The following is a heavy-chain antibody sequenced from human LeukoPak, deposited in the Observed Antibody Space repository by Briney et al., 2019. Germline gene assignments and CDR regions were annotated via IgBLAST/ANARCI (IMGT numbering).Heavy chain of an antibody. CDR3: ARGGYGSGSPGY. CDR1: GFNFGDYG. V-gene: IGHV3-20*04. D-gene: IGHD3-10*01. Sequence: PGGSVRLSCAASGFNFGDYGMSWVRQAPGKGLEWVSAINWNGGSTGYADSVKGRFTISRDNAKNSLYLQMNSLRAEDTALYYCARGGYGSGSPGYWGQGTLVTVSS. J-gene: IGHJ4*02. CDR2: INWNGGST.